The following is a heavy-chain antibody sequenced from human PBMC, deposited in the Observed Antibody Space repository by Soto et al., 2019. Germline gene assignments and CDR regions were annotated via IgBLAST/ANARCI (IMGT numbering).Heavy chain of an antibody. V-gene: IGHV3-7*01. Sequence: EVQLVESGGGLVQPGGSLRLSCAASGFSFSTYWMTWVRQAPGKGLEWVADIKQVGSEKYYVDSVKGRFTISRDNAKNALYLQMISLRAEGSGVYYCVNRISRYDGMGVWGRGTTVTVSS. D-gene: IGHD3-3*02. CDR2: IKQVGSEK. CDR1: GFSFSTYW. J-gene: IGHJ6*02. CDR3: VNRISRYDGMGV.